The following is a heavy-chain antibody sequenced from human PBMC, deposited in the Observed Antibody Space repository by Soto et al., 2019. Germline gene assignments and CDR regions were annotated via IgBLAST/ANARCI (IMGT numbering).Heavy chain of an antibody. V-gene: IGHV1-18*01. CDR1: GYTFSDFG. D-gene: IGHD4-17*01. CDR2: IGAYNGNT. J-gene: IGHJ4*02. Sequence: HDQLVQSAAEVKKPGASVKVSCKASGYTFSDFGISWVRQAPGQRLEWMGWIGAYNGNTNYAQKFQGRVTMTTDTSTSTDYMELRSLRSDDTDIYYCARACAEVTILFDYWGQGTLVTVSS. CDR3: ARACAEVTILFDY.